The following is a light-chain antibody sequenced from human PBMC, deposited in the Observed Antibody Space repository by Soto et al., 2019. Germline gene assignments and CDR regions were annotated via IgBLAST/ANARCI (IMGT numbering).Light chain of an antibody. CDR2: GAS. V-gene: IGKV3-20*01. CDR1: QSVSSTY. CDR3: QLYGSSPPRT. Sequence: EIVLTQSPGTLSLSPGERVTLSCRASQSVSSTYLGWYQQKPGQAPRLLIYGASSRATGIPDRFSGSGSGTDFTLTIARLEPEDFAVYYCQLYGSSPPRTFGQGTKVEIK. J-gene: IGKJ1*01.